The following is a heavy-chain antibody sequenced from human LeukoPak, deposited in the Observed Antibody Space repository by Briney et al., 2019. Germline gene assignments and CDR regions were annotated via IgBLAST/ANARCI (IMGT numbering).Heavy chain of an antibody. V-gene: IGHV5-51*01. J-gene: IGHJ4*02. D-gene: IGHD6-19*01. CDR2: IYPGDSDT. CDR3: ARHIAVAGIVSSGDY. CDR1: GYSFTSYW. Sequence: PGESLKISCKGSGYSFTSYWIGWVRQMPGKGLEWMGIIYPGDSDTRYSPSFQGQVTISADKSISTAYPQWSSLKASDTAMYYCARHIAVAGIVSSGDYWGQGTLVTVSS.